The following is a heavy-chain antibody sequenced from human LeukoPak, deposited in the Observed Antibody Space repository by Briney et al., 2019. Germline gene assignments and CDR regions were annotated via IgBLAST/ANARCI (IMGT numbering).Heavy chain of an antibody. D-gene: IGHD6-13*01. CDR2: IIPILGIA. J-gene: IGHJ4*02. CDR3: ARDQGSSWSFDY. CDR1: GGTFSSYA. V-gene: IGHV1-69*04. Sequence: SVKVSCEASGGTFSSYAISWVRQAPGQGLEWMGRIIPILGIANYAQKFQGRVTITADKSTSTAYMELSSLRSDDTAVYYCARDQGSSWSFDYWGQGTLVTVSS.